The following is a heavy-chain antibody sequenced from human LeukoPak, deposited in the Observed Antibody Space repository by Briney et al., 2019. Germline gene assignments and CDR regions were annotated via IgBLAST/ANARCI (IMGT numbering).Heavy chain of an antibody. CDR3: ATPGGYYDSSGYYY. CDR1: GFTFRTYT. D-gene: IGHD3-22*01. J-gene: IGHJ4*02. Sequence: PGGSLRLSCAASGFTFRTYTMHWVRQAPGKGLEWVAVISHDETHKYYSDSVKGRFTISRDNAKNSLYLQMNSLRAEDTAVYYCATPGGYYDSSGYYYWGQGTLVTVSS. V-gene: IGHV3-30-3*01. CDR2: ISHDETHK.